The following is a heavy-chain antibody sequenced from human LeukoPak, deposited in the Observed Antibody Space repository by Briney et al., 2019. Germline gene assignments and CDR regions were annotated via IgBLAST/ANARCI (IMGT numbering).Heavy chain of an antibody. CDR2: IYTSGST. D-gene: IGHD6-13*01. V-gene: IGHV4-4*07. CDR3: AREGVLAFDSSWYGDAFDI. Sequence: SETLSLTCTVSGGSISSYYWSWLRQPAGKGLEWIGRIYTSGSTNYNPSLNSRVTMSVDTSKNQFPLKLSSVTAADTAVYYCAREGVLAFDSSWYGDAFDIWGQGTMVTVSS. J-gene: IGHJ3*02. CDR1: GGSISSYY.